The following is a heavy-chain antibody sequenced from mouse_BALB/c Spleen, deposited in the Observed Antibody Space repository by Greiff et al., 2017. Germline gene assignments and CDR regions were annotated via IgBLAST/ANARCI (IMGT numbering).Heavy chain of an antibody. D-gene: IGHD1-2*01. CDR1: GYTFTDYW. CDR2: IDTSDSYT. V-gene: IGHV1-69*01. CDR3: ARGTTATDYYAMDY. J-gene: IGHJ4*01. Sequence: QVQLQQPGAELVMPGASVKMSCKASGYTFTDYWMHWVKQRPGQGLEWIGAIDTSDSYTSYNQKFKGKATLTVDESSSTAYMQLSSLTSEDSAVYYCARGTTATDYYAMDYWGQGTSVTVSS.